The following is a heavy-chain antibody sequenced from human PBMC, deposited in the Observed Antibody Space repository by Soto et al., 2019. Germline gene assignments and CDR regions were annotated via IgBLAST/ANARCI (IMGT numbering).Heavy chain of an antibody. V-gene: IGHV3-74*01. J-gene: IGHJ5*02. CDR2: INSDGSST. CDR1: GFTFSSYW. D-gene: IGHD3-3*01. CDR3: ARGPLTFGPLLDNWFDP. Sequence: GGSLRLSCAASGFTFSSYWMHWVRQAPGKGLVWVSRINSDGSSTSYADSVKGRFTISRDNAKNTLYLQMNSLRAEDTAVYYCARGPLTFGPLLDNWFDPWGQGTLVTVSS.